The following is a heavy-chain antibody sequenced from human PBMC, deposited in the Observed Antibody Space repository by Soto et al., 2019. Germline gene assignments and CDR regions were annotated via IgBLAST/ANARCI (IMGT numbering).Heavy chain of an antibody. V-gene: IGHV3-30*18. CDR1: GFTFRSYG. CDR3: AKEPHNSDREDY. J-gene: IGHJ4*02. D-gene: IGHD1-20*01. CDR2: MSYEGSNK. Sequence: QVQLVESGGGLVQPGRSLRLSCATSGFTFRSYGMHWVRQAPGKGLEWVAFMSYEGSNKYYGESVRGRFTISRDNSRATLYLQMNNLRHEDTAVYYCAKEPHNSDREDYRGQGTLVTVSS.